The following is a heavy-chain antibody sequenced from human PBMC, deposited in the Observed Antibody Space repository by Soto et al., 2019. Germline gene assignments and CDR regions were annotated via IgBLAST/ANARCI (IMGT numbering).Heavy chain of an antibody. V-gene: IGHV4-59*08. J-gene: IGHJ6*02. CDR1: GGSIRSFF. CDR3: ARTSMQSRGYSYGHGGMDV. Sequence: PSETLCLTCTVSGGSIRSFFWSWIRQPPGKGLEWIGYIYHSGTTNYNPSLKSRVTISVDTSRNHLSLKLTSVTAADTAVYYCARTSMQSRGYSYGHGGMDVWGQGTTVTVSS. D-gene: IGHD5-18*01. CDR2: IYHSGTT.